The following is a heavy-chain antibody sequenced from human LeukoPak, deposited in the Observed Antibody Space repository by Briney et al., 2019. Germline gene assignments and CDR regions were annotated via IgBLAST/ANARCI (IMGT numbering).Heavy chain of an antibody. Sequence: SETLSLTCTVSGGSIGSSSYYWGWIRQPPGKGLEWIGTIYYSGSTYYNPSLKSRVTISVDTSKNQFSLKLSSVAAADTAVYYCASSHVDTAMVFDYWGQGTLVTVSS. CDR1: GGSIGSSSYY. J-gene: IGHJ4*02. CDR2: IYYSGST. V-gene: IGHV4-39*01. D-gene: IGHD5-18*01. CDR3: ASSHVDTAMVFDY.